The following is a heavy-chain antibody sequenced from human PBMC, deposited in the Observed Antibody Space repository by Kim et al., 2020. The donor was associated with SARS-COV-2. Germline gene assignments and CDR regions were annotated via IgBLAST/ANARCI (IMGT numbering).Heavy chain of an antibody. CDR3: ASGTVTGGMDV. D-gene: IGHD4-17*01. J-gene: IGHJ6*02. CDR1: GFTFSDYY. V-gene: IGHV3-11*03. Sequence: GGSLRLSCAASGFTFSDYYMSWIRQAPGKGLEWVSYISSSSSYTNYADSVKGRFTISRDNAKNSLYLQMNSLRAEDTAVYYCASGTVTGGMDVWGQGTTVTVSS. CDR2: ISSSSSYT.